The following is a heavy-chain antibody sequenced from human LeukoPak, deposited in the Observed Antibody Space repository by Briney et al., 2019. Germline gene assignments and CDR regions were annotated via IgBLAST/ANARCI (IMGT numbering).Heavy chain of an antibody. J-gene: IGHJ4*02. Sequence: GGSLRLSCAASGFTFNNYEMNWVRQAPGKGLEWISYISSGSDTINYADSVRGRFTTSRDNAKNSLYLQMNSLGAADTAVYYCARSDAVAAPGHWGQGTLVTVSS. D-gene: IGHD6-19*01. V-gene: IGHV3-48*03. CDR2: ISSGSDTI. CDR3: ARSDAVAAPGH. CDR1: GFTFNNYE.